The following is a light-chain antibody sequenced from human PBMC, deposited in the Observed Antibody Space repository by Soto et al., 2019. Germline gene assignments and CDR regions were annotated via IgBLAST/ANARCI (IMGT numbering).Light chain of an antibody. Sequence: NFMLTQPHSVSESRGNTVTISCTRSSGSIASNYVQWYQQRPGSSPTTVIYEDNRRPSGVPDRFSGSIDSSSNSAALTISGLKTEDEADYYCQSYDSSNQVFGGGTKVTVL. J-gene: IGLJ2*01. CDR2: EDN. V-gene: IGLV6-57*01. CDR1: SGSIASNY. CDR3: QSYDSSNQV.